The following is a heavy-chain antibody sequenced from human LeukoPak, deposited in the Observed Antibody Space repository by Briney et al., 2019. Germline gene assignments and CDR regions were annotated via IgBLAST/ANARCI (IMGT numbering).Heavy chain of an antibody. CDR3: ARGLASGYPPIPFDY. Sequence: SETLSLTCTVSGGSISTYCWSWIRQPAGKGLEWIGHICTSGSTNYNPSLKSRVTMSVDTSNNEFSLNLSSVTAADTAIYYCARGLASGYPPIPFDYWGQGTQVTVSS. V-gene: IGHV4-4*07. CDR1: GGSISTYC. CDR2: ICTSGST. D-gene: IGHD3-3*01. J-gene: IGHJ4*02.